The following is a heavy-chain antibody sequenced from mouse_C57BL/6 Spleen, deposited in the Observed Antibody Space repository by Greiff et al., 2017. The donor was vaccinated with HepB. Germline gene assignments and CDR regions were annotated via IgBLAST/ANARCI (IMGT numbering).Heavy chain of an antibody. V-gene: IGHV1-82*01. CDR1: GYAFSSSW. J-gene: IGHJ2*01. CDR3: AREVKYYFDY. Sequence: VQLQQSGPELVKPGASVKISCKASGYAFSSSWMNWVKQRPGKGLEWIGRIYPGDGDTNYNGKFKGKATLTADKSSSTSYMQLSSQSSEDSAVYFCAREVKYYFDYWGQGTTLTVSS. CDR2: IYPGDGDT.